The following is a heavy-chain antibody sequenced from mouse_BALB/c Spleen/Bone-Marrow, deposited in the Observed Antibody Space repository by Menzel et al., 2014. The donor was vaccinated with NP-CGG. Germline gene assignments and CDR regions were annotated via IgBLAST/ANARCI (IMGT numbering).Heavy chain of an antibody. CDR3: ERKYGDY. J-gene: IGHJ2*01. CDR2: IYPGDGDT. V-gene: IGHV1-80*01. Sequence: QVQLQQPGAELVRPGSSVKISCTASGYVFSSYWMNWVKQRPGQGLEWIGQIYPGDGDTNYNGKFKGKATLTADKSSSTAYEQLGSLTSEDSAVYYSERKYGDYWGQGTTLTVSS. D-gene: IGHD2-10*02. CDR1: GYVFSSYW.